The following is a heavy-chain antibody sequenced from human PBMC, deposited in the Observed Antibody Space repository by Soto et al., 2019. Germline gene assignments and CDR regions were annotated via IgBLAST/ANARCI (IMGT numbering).Heavy chain of an antibody. J-gene: IGHJ4*02. V-gene: IGHV3-23*01. CDR3: AKDRGDSSGYYYFDY. CDR2: MSGIGGST. Sequence: GALRPAGAASVLTGSSHAMRWVRQGPGKGLEWVSAMSGIGGSTYYADSVKGRFTISRDNAKNTLYLQMNSLRAEDTAVYYCAKDRGDSSGYYYFDYWGQGTLVSVSS. D-gene: IGHD3-22*01. CDR1: VLTGSSHA.